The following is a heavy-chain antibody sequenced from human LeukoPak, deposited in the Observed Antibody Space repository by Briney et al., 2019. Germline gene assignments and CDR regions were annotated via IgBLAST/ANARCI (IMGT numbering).Heavy chain of an antibody. V-gene: IGHV4-59*01. CDR1: GGSISSYY. J-gene: IGHJ6*04. Sequence: SETLSLTCTVSGGSISSYYWSWIRQPPGKGLEWIGYIYYSGSTNYNPSLKSRVTISVDTSKNQFSLKLSSVTAADTAVYYCASVEAFVYYGMDVWGKGTTVTVSS. CDR3: ASVEAFVYYGMDV. CDR2: IYYSGST.